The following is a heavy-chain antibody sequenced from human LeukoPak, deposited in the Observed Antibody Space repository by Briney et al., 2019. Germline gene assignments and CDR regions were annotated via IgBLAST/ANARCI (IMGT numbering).Heavy chain of an antibody. V-gene: IGHV4-39*07. CDR3: ARILNLNWFDP. CDR2: IYYSGST. Sequence: SETLSLTCTVSGGSISSTIYYWGWIRQPPGKGLEWIGSIYYSGSTYYNPSLKSRVTISVDTSKNQFSLKLSSVTAADTAVYYCARILNLNWFDPWGRGTLVTVSS. J-gene: IGHJ5*02. D-gene: IGHD1-14*01. CDR1: GGSISSTIYY.